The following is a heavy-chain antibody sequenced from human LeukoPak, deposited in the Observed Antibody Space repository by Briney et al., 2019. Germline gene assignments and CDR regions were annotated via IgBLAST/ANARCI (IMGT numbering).Heavy chain of an antibody. V-gene: IGHV4-59*01. CDR3: ARVAARYVGMDV. CDR2: IYYSGST. D-gene: IGHD6-6*01. CDR1: GGSISSYY. Sequence: SETLSLTCAVSGGSISSYYWSWIRQPPGKGLEWIGYIYYSGSTNYNPSLKSRVTISVDTSKKQVSLNLSSVTAADTAAYYCARVAARYVGMDVWGQGTTVTVSS. J-gene: IGHJ6*02.